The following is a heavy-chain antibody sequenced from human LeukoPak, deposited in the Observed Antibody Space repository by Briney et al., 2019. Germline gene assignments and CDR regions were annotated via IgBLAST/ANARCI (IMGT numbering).Heavy chain of an antibody. Sequence: PGGSLRLSCAASGFTFSSYCMHWVRQAPGKGLEWVAVISYDGSNKYYADSVKGRFTISRDNSKNTLYLQMNSLRAEDTAVYYCASASSHRIAAGGDYWGQGTLVTVSS. CDR2: ISYDGSNK. CDR3: ASASSHRIAAGGDY. J-gene: IGHJ4*02. D-gene: IGHD6-13*01. V-gene: IGHV3-30*03. CDR1: GFTFSSYC.